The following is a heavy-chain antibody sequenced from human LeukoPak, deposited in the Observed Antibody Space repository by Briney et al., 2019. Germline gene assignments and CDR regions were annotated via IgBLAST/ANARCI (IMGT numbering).Heavy chain of an antibody. J-gene: IGHJ4*02. CDR3: ATGLYYYDSSGPRNPFDY. D-gene: IGHD3-22*01. V-gene: IGHV1-24*01. CDR1: GYTLTELS. CDR2: FDPEDGET. Sequence: ASVKVSCEVSGYTLTELSMHWVRQAPGKGLEWMGGFDPEDGETIYAQKFQGRVTMTEDTSTDTAYMELSSLRSEDTAVYYCATGLYYYDSSGPRNPFDYWGQGTLVTVSS.